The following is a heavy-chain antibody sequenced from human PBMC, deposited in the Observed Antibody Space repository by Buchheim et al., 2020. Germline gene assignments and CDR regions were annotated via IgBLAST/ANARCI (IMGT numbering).Heavy chain of an antibody. J-gene: IGHJ4*02. Sequence: QVQLQESGPGLVKPSDTLSLTCAVSGGSVSSTNWWFWVRQSPGKGLEWIGEIHHTAGTNYNPSLKVRVTISMDKSKNQFSLNLSSVTAADTAVYYCARDPYSSDWGGDYRGQG. D-gene: IGHD6-19*01. CDR3: ARDPYSSDWGGDY. CDR1: GGSVSSTNW. CDR2: IHHTAGT. V-gene: IGHV4-4*02.